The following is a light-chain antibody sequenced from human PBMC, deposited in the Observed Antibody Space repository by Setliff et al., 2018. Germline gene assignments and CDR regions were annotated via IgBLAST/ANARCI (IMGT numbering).Light chain of an antibody. CDR2: DVS. J-gene: IGLJ2*01. CDR1: SSDIGTYNL. CDR3: SSYTSYTVV. Sequence: QSVLTQPASVSGSPGQSITISCTGSSSDIGTYNLVSWYQQHPGKAPKLMIYDVSNRPSGVSNRFSGSKSGNTASLTISELQAEDEADYYCSSYTSYTVVFGGGTKVTVL. V-gene: IGLV2-14*02.